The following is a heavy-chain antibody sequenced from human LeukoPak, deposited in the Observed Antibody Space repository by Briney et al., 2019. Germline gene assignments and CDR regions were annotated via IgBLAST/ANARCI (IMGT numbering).Heavy chain of an antibody. CDR3: AKGPDYYDSSGYYVARGGAFDI. CDR2: ISGSGGST. CDR1: GFTFSSYA. V-gene: IGHV3-23*01. Sequence: GGSLRLSCAASGFTFSSYAMSWVRQAPGKGLEWVSAISGSGGSTYYADSVKGRFTISRDNSKSTLYLQMNSLRAEDTAVYYCAKGPDYYDSSGYYVARGGAFDIWGQGTMVTVSS. J-gene: IGHJ3*02. D-gene: IGHD3-22*01.